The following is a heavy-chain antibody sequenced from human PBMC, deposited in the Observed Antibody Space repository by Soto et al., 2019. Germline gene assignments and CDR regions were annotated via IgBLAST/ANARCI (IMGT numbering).Heavy chain of an antibody. CDR3: ARARRNSFYYYGLDV. CDR2: IYYGGSI. D-gene: IGHD5-18*01. Sequence: PSETLSLTCTVSGGSISNYYWSWIRQPPGKGLEWIGYIYYGGSINYNPSLKSRVTISVDTSKNQFSLNLSSVTAADTAVYYCARARRNSFYYYGLDVWGQGTTVTVS. CDR1: GGSISNYY. V-gene: IGHV4-59*01. J-gene: IGHJ6*02.